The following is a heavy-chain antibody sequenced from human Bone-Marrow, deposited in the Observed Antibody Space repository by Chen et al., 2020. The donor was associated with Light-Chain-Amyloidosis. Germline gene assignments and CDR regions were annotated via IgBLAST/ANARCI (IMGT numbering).Heavy chain of an antibody. CDR2: IYPDDSGA. Sequence: EVQLEQSGPEVKKPGESLKISCKGSGYTFPNYWIGWVRQMPGKGLEWMGVIYPDDSGASYSPSFEGEVPISAAKSITTAYLQRRRLQASDTAMYYCARRRDGYHFDYWGQGTLVTVSS. V-gene: IGHV5-51*01. J-gene: IGHJ4*02. CDR3: ARRRDGYHFDY. D-gene: IGHD5-12*01. CDR1: GYTFPNYW.